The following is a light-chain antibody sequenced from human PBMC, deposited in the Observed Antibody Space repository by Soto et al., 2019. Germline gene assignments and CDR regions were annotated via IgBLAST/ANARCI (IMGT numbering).Light chain of an antibody. V-gene: IGKV1-5*03. CDR2: RAS. J-gene: IGKJ1*01. Sequence: DIEMTQSPSTLSASVGDRVTITCRSSQSISSCLAWYQQKPGSLPRLLIYRASTLESGVPSSFSGSGAGTEFTLPISSRQPDDDATYYCHQYDPYLWPFGQGTKVEIK. CDR1: QSISSC. CDR3: HQYDPYLWP.